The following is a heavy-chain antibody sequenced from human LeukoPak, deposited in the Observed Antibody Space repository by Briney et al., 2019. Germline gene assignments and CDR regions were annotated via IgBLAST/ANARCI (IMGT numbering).Heavy chain of an antibody. CDR1: GYTFTNYY. CDR3: ARGSSGSYLNYFDY. V-gene: IGHV1-46*01. D-gene: IGHD1-26*01. CDR2: IDPSGGST. Sequence: GSVTVSRKASGYTFTNYYIHCVRQAPGQGLEWMGIIDPSGGSTSYAQKFQGRVTMTRDMSTSTVYMELSSLRSEDTAVYHCARGSSGSYLNYFDYWGQGTLVTVSS. J-gene: IGHJ4*02.